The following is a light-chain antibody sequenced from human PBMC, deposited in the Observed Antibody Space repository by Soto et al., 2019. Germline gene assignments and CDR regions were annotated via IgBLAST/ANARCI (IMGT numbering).Light chain of an antibody. CDR2: AAS. J-gene: IGKJ2*01. Sequence: DIQMTQSPSSLSASVGDRVTITCRASQSISSYLNWYQQKPGKAPKLLIHAASSLESGVPSRFSGSGSGTDFTLTISSLQPEDSATYYCQQSYSIPVTFGQGTRWISN. CDR1: QSISSY. V-gene: IGKV1-39*01. CDR3: QQSYSIPVT.